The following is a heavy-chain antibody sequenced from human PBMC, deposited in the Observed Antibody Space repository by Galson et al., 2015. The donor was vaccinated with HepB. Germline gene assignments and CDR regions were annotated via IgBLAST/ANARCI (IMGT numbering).Heavy chain of an antibody. CDR1: GYTFTSYG. J-gene: IGHJ6*02. CDR3: ARERGPYYDILTGYQPYYYYGMDV. CDR2: ISAYNGNT. D-gene: IGHD3-9*01. Sequence: SVKVSCKASGYTFTSYGISWVRQAPGQGLEWMGWISAYNGNTNYAQKLQGRVTMTTDTSTSTAYMELRSLRSDDTAVYYCARERGPYYDILTGYQPYYYYGMDVWGQGTTVTVSS. V-gene: IGHV1-18*04.